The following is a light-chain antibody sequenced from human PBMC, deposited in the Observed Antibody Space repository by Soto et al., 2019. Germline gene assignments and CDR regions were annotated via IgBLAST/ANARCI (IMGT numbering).Light chain of an antibody. Sequence: DIQMTQSPSSLSASVGDRVTITCRASQSISSYVNWYQQKAGKAPKVLIYAISSLQSGVPSRFSGSGSGTDFTLTISRLQPEDFATYYCQQSHSMPWTFGQGTKVEIK. CDR1: QSISSY. V-gene: IGKV1-39*01. CDR2: AIS. CDR3: QQSHSMPWT. J-gene: IGKJ1*01.